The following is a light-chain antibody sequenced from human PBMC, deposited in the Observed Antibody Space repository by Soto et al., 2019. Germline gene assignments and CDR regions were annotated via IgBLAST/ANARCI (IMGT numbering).Light chain of an antibody. V-gene: IGLV7-43*01. CDR2: STS. CDR1: TGAVPIGYY. J-gene: IGLJ3*02. Sequence: QAVVPQEPSLTVSPGGTGTLTCASSTGAVPIGYYPNWFQQKPGQAPRELIYSTSNTHAWTPARFPGSLLGSKAALTVSGVQREDEAEYSCLLFYGGAWVFGGGTKVTVL. CDR3: LLFYGGAWV.